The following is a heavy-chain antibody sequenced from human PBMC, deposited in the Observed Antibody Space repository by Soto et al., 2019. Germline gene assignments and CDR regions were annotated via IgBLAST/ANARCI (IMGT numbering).Heavy chain of an antibody. D-gene: IGHD2-15*01. CDR2: ISGSGGST. J-gene: IGHJ6*03. CDR3: AARGGSFLNYYYYYYMDV. Sequence: GGSLRLSCAASGFTFSSYAMSWVRQAPGKGLEWVSAISGSGGSTYYADSVKGRFTISRDNSKNTLYLQMNSLRAEDTALYYCAARGGSFLNYYYYYYMDVWGKGTTVTVSS. V-gene: IGHV3-23*01. CDR1: GFTFSSYA.